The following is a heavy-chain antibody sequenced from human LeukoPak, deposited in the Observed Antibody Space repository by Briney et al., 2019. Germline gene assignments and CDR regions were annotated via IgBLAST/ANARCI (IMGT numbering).Heavy chain of an antibody. D-gene: IGHD3-9*01. V-gene: IGHV3-21*01. CDR2: ISSSSTNI. J-gene: IGHJ4*02. CDR1: GFTFSSYS. Sequence: GGSLRLSCAASGFTFSSYSMNWVRQAPGKGLEWVSSISSSSTNIYYADSVKGRFTISRDNAKNSLYLQMNSLRAEDTAVYYCARDVRYFTYWGQGTLVTVSS. CDR3: ARDVRYFTY.